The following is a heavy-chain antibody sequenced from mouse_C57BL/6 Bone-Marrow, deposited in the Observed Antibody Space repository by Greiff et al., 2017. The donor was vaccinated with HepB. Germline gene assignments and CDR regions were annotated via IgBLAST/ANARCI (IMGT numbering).Heavy chain of an antibody. J-gene: IGHJ2*01. CDR1: GYTFTSYW. D-gene: IGHD1-1*01. CDR2: IHPNSGST. V-gene: IGHV1-64*01. CDR3: AREDYDSSYYFDY. Sequence: QVQLQQPGAELVKPGASVKLSCKASGYTFTSYWMHWVKQRPGQGLEWIGMIHPNSGSTNYNEKFKSKATLTVDNSSSTAYMQLSSLTSEDSAVYYCAREDYDSSYYFDYWGQGTTLTVSS.